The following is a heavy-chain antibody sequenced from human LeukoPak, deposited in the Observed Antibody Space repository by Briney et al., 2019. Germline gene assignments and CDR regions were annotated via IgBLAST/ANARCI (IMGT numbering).Heavy chain of an antibody. CDR2: ISSCSSTI. V-gene: IGHV3-48*01. D-gene: IGHD3-22*01. CDR1: GFTFRSYS. Sequence: GRSLRLSCAASGFTFRSYSMSWVRQAPGKGLGWVSYISSCSSTIYYADSVKGRFTISRDNSKNTLYLQMNSLRAEDTAVYYCARPAYYYNSREDAFDFWGQGTMVTVSS. CDR3: ARPAYYYNSREDAFDF. J-gene: IGHJ3*01.